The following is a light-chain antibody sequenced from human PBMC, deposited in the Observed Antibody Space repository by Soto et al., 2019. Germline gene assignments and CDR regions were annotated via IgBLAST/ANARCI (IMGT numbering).Light chain of an antibody. Sequence: DIVLTQSPATLSLSPGDSATLSCRASQSVSSYLAWYQQKTGQAPRLLIYDESNRATGIPDRFSGSGSGTDLNLTISRLQSEDCAVYYCQKYYTWPITCGGGTKVDIK. CDR3: QKYYTWPIT. CDR2: DES. CDR1: QSVSSY. V-gene: IGKV3-11*01. J-gene: IGKJ4*01.